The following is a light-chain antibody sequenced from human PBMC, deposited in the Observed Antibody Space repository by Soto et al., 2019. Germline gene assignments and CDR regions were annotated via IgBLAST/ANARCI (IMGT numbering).Light chain of an antibody. CDR2: DAS. CDR3: QQYDNLPLT. Sequence: DIQMTHSPSSLSASLVDIVTISCQASQDISNYLNWYQQKPVKAPKLLIYDASNLETGVPSRFSGSGSGTDFTFTISSLQPEDIATYYCQQYDNLPLTFGGGTKVDI. J-gene: IGKJ4*01. CDR1: QDISNY. V-gene: IGKV1-33*01.